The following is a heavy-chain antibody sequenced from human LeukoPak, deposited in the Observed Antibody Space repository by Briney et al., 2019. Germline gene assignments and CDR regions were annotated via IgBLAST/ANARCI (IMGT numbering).Heavy chain of an antibody. J-gene: IGHJ4*02. V-gene: IGHV4-4*07. Sequence: KASETLSLTCTVSGGPISSYYWSWIRQPAGKGLEWIGRIYTSGSTNYNPSLKSRVTISVDTSKNQFSLKLSSVTAADTAVYYCARHGERELYRYFDNWGQGTLVTVSS. CDR2: IYTSGST. CDR3: ARHGERELYRYFDN. CDR1: GGPISSYY. D-gene: IGHD1-26*01.